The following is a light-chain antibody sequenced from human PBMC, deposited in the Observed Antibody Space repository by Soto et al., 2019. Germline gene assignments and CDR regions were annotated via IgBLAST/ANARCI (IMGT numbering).Light chain of an antibody. CDR1: SSDVGGYNY. V-gene: IGLV2-14*01. J-gene: IGLJ1*01. CDR2: EVS. CDR3: SSYPRSCPYV. Sequence: QSVLTQPASVSGSPGQSMTIACTGTSSDVGGYNYVSWYQQHPGKAPKLMIYEVSNRPSGVSNRFSGSKSGNTASLTISGLQAEDEADYYCSSYPRSCPYVLGTGIKVTV.